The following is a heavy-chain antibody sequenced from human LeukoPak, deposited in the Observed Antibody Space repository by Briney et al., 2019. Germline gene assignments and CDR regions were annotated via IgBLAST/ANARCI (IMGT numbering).Heavy chain of an antibody. CDR3: ARAVSYPYDYVWGSYRSHSPYYYYYGMVV. CDR2: IIPIFGTA. D-gene: IGHD3-16*02. CDR1: GGTFSSYA. J-gene: IGHJ6*02. V-gene: IGHV1-69*13. Sequence: SVKVSCKASGGTFSSYAISWVRQAPGQGLEWMGGIIPIFGTANYAQKFQGRVTITADESTSTAYMELSSLRSEDTAVYYCARAVSYPYDYVWGSYRSHSPYYYYYGMVVWGQGTTVTVSS.